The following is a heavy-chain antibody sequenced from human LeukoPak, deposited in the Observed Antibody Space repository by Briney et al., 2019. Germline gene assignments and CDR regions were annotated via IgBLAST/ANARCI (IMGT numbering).Heavy chain of an antibody. CDR3: ARALILGTPPYYYYGMDV. CDR2: INPNSGGT. J-gene: IGHJ6*02. V-gene: IGHV1-2*04. D-gene: IGHD1-1*01. CDR1: GYTFTGYY. Sequence: ASVKVSCKASGYTFTGYYMHWVRQAPGQGLEWMGWINPNSGGTNYAQKFQGWVTMTRDTSISTAYMELSRLRSDDTAVYYCARALILGTPPYYYYGMDVWGQGTTVTVSS.